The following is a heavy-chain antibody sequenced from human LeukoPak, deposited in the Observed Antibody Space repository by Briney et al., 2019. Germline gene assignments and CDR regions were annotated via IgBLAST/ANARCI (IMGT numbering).Heavy chain of an antibody. V-gene: IGHV3-74*01. CDR2: INSDGSNI. Sequence: PGGSLRLSCAASGFTFTTYWMHWVRQSPGKGLVWVSRINSDGSNIVYTDSVKGRFTISRDNAKNTLYLQMNSLTAEDTAVYFCARDGYCSRGTCYGSDYWGPGTRVTVSS. J-gene: IGHJ4*02. D-gene: IGHD2-2*03. CDR1: GFTFTTYW. CDR3: ARDGYCSRGTCYGSDY.